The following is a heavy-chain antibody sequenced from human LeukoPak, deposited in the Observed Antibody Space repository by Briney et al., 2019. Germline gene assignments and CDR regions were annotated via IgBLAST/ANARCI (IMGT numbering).Heavy chain of an antibody. CDR2: INSDGSST. Sequence: AGSLRLSCAASGFTFSTYWMHWVRQAPGKGLVWVARINSDGSSTNYADSVKGRFSISRDNAKNTLYLQMNSLRAEDTAVYYCTRSSESGYDYWGQGTLVTVSS. J-gene: IGHJ4*02. V-gene: IGHV3-74*01. CDR3: TRSSESGYDY. D-gene: IGHD6-25*01. CDR1: GFTFSTYW.